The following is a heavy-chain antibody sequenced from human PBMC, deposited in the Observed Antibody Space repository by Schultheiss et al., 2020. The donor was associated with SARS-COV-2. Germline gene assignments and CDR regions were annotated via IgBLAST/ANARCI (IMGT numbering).Heavy chain of an antibody. Sequence: GESLKISCAASGFSFSSFWMHWLRQAPGKGLVWVSRLRYDGKKIDYADSVKGRFTISRDNSKNTLSLQMNSLTTEDTARYFCAKGRFNEPIDSWGLGTLVTVSS. D-gene: IGHD3-3*01. CDR1: GFSFSSFW. V-gene: IGHV3-74*01. CDR2: LRYDGKKI. J-gene: IGHJ4*02. CDR3: AKGRFNEPIDS.